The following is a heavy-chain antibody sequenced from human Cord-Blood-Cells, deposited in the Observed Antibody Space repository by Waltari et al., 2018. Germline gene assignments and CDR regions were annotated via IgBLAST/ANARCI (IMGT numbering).Heavy chain of an antibody. CDR2: ISYDGSNK. D-gene: IGHD3-16*02. Sequence: QVQLVESGGGVVQPGRSLRLSCAASGFTFSSYSMHWVRPAPGKGLEWVAVISYDGSNKYYADSVKGRFTISRDNSKNTLYLQMNSLRAEDTAVYYCARDGSPGRGSYRYNYWGQGTLVTVSS. CDR1: GFTFSSYS. V-gene: IGHV3-30*04. CDR3: ARDGSPGRGSYRYNY. J-gene: IGHJ4*02.